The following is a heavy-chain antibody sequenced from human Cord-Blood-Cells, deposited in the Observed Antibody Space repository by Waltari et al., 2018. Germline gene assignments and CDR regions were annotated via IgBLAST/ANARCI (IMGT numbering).Heavy chain of an antibody. CDR2: IYSGGST. CDR3: ARDRDSSSWYDY. Sequence: EVQLVQSGGGLIQPAGSLRLSCAASGLTVRSHYMCWVRQAPGKGLEWVSVIYSGGSTYYADSVKGRFTISRDNSKNTLYLQMNSLRAEDTAVYYCARDRDSSSWYDYWGQGTLVTVSS. CDR1: GLTVRSHY. D-gene: IGHD6-13*01. J-gene: IGHJ4*02. V-gene: IGHV3-53*01.